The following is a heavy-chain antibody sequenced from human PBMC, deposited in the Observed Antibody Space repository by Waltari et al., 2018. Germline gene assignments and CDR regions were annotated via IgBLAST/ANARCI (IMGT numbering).Heavy chain of an antibody. CDR3: AASNGVVRFLEWAPFDY. CDR2: NYDSGST. Sequence: QVQLQESGPGLVKPSETLSLTCTVSGGSISRYYWSWIRQPPGKGLEWLGYNYDSGSTNYSPSLKSRVTISVDTSKNQFSLKLSSVTAADTVVYYCAASNGVVRFLEWAPFDYWGQGTLVTVSS. J-gene: IGHJ4*02. D-gene: IGHD3-3*01. V-gene: IGHV4-59*01. CDR1: GGSISRYY.